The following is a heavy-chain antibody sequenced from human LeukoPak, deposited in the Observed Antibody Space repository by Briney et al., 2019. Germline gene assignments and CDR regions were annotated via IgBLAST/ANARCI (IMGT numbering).Heavy chain of an antibody. D-gene: IGHD2-2*01. CDR3: ARVKYQLRILGWFDP. V-gene: IGHV4-34*01. Sequence: SETLSLTCAVYGGSFSGCYWSWIRQPPGKGLEWIGEINHSGSTNYNPSLKSRVTISVDTSKNQFSLKLSSVTAADTAVYYCARVKYQLRILGWFDPWGQGTLVTVSS. J-gene: IGHJ5*02. CDR1: GGSFSGCY. CDR2: INHSGST.